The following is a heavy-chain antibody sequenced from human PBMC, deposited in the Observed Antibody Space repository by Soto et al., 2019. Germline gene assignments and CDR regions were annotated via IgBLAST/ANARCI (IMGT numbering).Heavy chain of an antibody. D-gene: IGHD5-12*01. Sequence: VGSLRVPWAASGGTFSSYGRNWISKDPGKGLEWVSYISSSSSTIYYADSVKGRFTISRDNYKNTVYLQMNSLRAEDTAVYYCAKDLEGRGYDSGNDYCAQGTLVTVSS. CDR2: ISSSSSTI. CDR1: GGTFSSYG. J-gene: IGHJ4*02. CDR3: AKDLEGRGYDSGNDY. V-gene: IGHV3-48*01.